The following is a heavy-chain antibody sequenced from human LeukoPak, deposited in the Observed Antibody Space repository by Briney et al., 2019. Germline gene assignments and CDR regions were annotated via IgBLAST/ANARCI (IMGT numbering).Heavy chain of an antibody. D-gene: IGHD6-6*01. J-gene: IGHJ4*02. CDR2: IKDSGSA. Sequence: SETLSLTCAVCGGSFSGYYWSWIRQPPGKGLEWIGEIKDSGSANYNPSLKSRVFISVDTSKNQFSLKLRSVTAADTAVYYCARGKGYTTSSRHRGIDNWGQGTLVTVSS. V-gene: IGHV4-34*01. CDR3: ARGKGYTTSSRHRGIDN. CDR1: GGSFSGYY.